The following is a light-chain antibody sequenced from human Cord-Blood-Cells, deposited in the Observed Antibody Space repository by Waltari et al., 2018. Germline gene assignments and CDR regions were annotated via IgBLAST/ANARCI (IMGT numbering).Light chain of an antibody. J-gene: IGLJ2*01. CDR1: SSAVGGYNF. Sequence: QSALPQPASVSGSPGQSITISCTGTSSAVGGYNFVSWYQQHPGKAPKLMIYDGSTRPSGVSNRFSGSKSGNTASLTISGLQAEDEADYYCSSYTGSSTVVFGGGTKLTVL. CDR2: DGS. CDR3: SSYTGSSTVV. V-gene: IGLV2-14*01.